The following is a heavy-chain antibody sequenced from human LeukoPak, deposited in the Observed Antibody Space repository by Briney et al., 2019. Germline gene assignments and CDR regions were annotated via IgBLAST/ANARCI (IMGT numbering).Heavy chain of an antibody. V-gene: IGHV3-30-3*01. Sequence: GGSLRLSCAASGFTFSSYAMHWVRQAPGKGLEWVAVISYDGSNKYYADSVKGRFTISRDNSKNTLYLQMNSLRVEDTAVYYCARDAHDSSGFDYWGQGTLVTVSS. CDR2: ISYDGSNK. D-gene: IGHD3-22*01. CDR1: GFTFSSYA. J-gene: IGHJ4*02. CDR3: ARDAHDSSGFDY.